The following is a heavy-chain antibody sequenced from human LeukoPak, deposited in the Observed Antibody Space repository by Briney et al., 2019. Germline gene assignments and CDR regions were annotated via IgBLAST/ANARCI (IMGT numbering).Heavy chain of an antibody. Sequence: GRSLRLSCAASGFTFSSYAMHWVRQAPGKGLEWVAVISYDGSNKYYADSVKGRFTISRDNSKNTLYLQMNSLRAEDTAVYYCARASGYYYDSSGYFYYYGMDVWGQGTTVTVSS. CDR1: GFTFSSYA. CDR2: ISYDGSNK. V-gene: IGHV3-30*04. CDR3: ARASGYYYDSSGYFYYYGMDV. D-gene: IGHD3-22*01. J-gene: IGHJ6*02.